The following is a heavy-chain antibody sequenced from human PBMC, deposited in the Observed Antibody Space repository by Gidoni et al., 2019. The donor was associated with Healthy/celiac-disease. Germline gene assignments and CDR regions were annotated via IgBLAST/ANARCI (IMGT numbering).Heavy chain of an antibody. Sequence: QVQLQQWGAGLLKPSENLSLTCAVYGGSFSGYYWSWIRQPPGKGLEWIGEINHSGSTNYNPSLKSRVTISVDTSKNQFSLKLSSVTAADTAVYYCARRVVTIFGVVTNYFDYWGQGTLVTVSS. J-gene: IGHJ4*02. CDR1: GGSFSGYY. CDR3: ARRVVTIFGVVTNYFDY. V-gene: IGHV4-34*01. CDR2: INHSGST. D-gene: IGHD3-3*01.